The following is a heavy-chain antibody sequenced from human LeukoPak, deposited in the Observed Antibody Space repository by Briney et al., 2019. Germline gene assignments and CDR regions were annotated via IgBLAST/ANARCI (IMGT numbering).Heavy chain of an antibody. Sequence: GGSLRLSCAASGFTFSSDAMSWVRQAPGKGLEWVSAISGSGGSTYYADSVKGRFIISRDNSKNTVYLQMNSLSAEDAAVYYCVKDDGWVQYANWGQGTLVTVSS. CDR1: GFTFSSDA. J-gene: IGHJ4*02. D-gene: IGHD5-24*01. CDR2: ISGSGGST. CDR3: VKDDGWVQYAN. V-gene: IGHV3-23*01.